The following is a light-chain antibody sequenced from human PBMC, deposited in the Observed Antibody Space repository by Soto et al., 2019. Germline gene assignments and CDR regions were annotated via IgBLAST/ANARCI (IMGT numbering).Light chain of an antibody. V-gene: IGKV1-5*03. J-gene: IGKJ1*01. CDR2: KAS. Sequence: DIQMTQSPSTLSASVGDRVTITCRASQSISSWLAWYQQKPGKAPKLLIYKASSLESGVPSRFSGSGSGTEFTLTISSLLPDDFATYYCQQYNSYSPATFGQGTKVEIK. CDR3: QQYNSYSPAT. CDR1: QSISSW.